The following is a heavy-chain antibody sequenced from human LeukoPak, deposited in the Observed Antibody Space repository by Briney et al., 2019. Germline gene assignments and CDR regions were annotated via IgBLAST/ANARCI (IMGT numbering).Heavy chain of an antibody. Sequence: SGPALVKPTQTLTLTCTFSGFSLSTSGMCVSWIRQPPGKALEWLARIDWDDDKYYSTSLKTRLTISKDTSKNPVVLTMTNMDPVDTATYYCARIRSDYGDYDYWGQGTLVTVSS. CDR3: ARIRSDYGDYDY. J-gene: IGHJ4*02. D-gene: IGHD4-17*01. CDR2: IDWDDDK. CDR1: GFSLSTSGMC. V-gene: IGHV2-70*11.